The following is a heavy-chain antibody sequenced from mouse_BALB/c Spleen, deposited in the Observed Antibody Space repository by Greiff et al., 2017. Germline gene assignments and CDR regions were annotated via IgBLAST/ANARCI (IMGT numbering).Heavy chain of an antibody. J-gene: IGHJ2*01. Sequence: LVESGAELVRPGTSVKISCKASGYAFTNYWLGWVKQRPGHGLEWIGDIYPGSGNTYYNEKFKGKATLTADKSSSTAYMQLSSLTSEDSAVYFCAGGNRLDYWGQGTTLTVSS. CDR3: AGGNRLDY. V-gene: IGHV1-63*01. CDR1: GYAFTNYW. CDR2: IYPGSGNT. D-gene: IGHD2-14*01.